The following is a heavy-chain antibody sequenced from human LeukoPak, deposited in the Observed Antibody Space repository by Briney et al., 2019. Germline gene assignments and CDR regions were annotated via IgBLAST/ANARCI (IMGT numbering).Heavy chain of an antibody. CDR3: AKRPAAVRGVIPYLDY. V-gene: IGHV3-23*01. CDR1: GFTFSSYA. CDR2: ISGSGGST. J-gene: IGHJ4*02. Sequence: PGGSLRLSCAASGFTFSSYAMSWVRQAPGKGLEWVSAISGSGGSTYYADSVKGRFTISRDNSKNTLFLQMNSLRAEDTAIYYCAKRPAAVRGVIPYLDYWGQETLVTVSS. D-gene: IGHD3-10*02.